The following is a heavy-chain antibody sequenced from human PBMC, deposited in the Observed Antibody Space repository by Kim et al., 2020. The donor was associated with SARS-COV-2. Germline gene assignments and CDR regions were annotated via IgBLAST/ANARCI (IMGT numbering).Heavy chain of an antibody. CDR3: AKRTVSTTGGANFDY. CDR1: GFTFNNFG. V-gene: IGHV3-23*01. D-gene: IGHD1-1*01. J-gene: IGHJ4*02. Sequence: GGSLRLSCAASGFTFNNFGMHWVRQAPGKGLEWVSEISGSANRTYYADSVKGRFTISRDNSKNTLYLQVNSLRAEDTAVYYCAKRTVSTTGGANFDYWGQGTLVTVSS. CDR2: ISGSANRT.